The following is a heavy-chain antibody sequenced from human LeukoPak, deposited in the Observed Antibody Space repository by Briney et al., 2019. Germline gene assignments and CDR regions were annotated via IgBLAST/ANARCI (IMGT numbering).Heavy chain of an antibody. CDR1: GGSISNYF. CDR3: ARDWELGH. D-gene: IGHD3-10*01. V-gene: IGHV4-59*01. Sequence: SETLSLTCTVSGGSISNYFWSWIRQPPGKGLEWISFIYEGGRTTYTPSLKSRVTISVDTSKNQFSLKLSSVTAADTAVYYCARDWELGHWGQGTLVTVSA. J-gene: IGHJ4*02. CDR2: IYEGGRT.